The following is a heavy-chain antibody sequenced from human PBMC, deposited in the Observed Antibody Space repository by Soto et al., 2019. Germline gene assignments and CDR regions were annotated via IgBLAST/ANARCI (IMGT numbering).Heavy chain of an antibody. V-gene: IGHV3-23*01. CDR3: AKDFPLGDV. J-gene: IGHJ6*02. Sequence: PGGSLRLSCAASGFTFRSYAMSGVRQAPGKGLEWVSAISDSGGSTHYADSVKGRFTISRDNSRNTLYLQMNCLRAEDTAIYYCAKDFPLGDVWGQGTTVTVSS. CDR1: GFTFRSYA. CDR2: ISDSGGST.